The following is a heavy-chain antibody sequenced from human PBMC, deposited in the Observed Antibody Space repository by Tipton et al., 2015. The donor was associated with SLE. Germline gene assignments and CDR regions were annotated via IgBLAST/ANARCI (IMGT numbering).Heavy chain of an antibody. D-gene: IGHD3-16*02. V-gene: IGHV4-59*01. CDR3: ARFRIESYFDY. CDR2: IYYSGST. J-gene: IGHJ4*02. CDR1: GGSISSYY. Sequence: LRLSCTVSGGSISSYYWSWIRQPPGKGLEWIGYIYYSGSTNYNPSLKSRVTISVDTSKNQFSLKLSSVTAADTAVYYCARFRIESYFDYWGQGTLVTVSS.